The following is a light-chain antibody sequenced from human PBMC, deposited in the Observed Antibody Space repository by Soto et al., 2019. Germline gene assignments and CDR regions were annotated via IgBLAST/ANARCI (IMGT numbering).Light chain of an antibody. J-gene: IGKJ1*01. CDR3: QQRSNWPWT. V-gene: IGKV3-11*01. CDR2: DAS. Sequence: EIVLTQSPATLSSSPGETATLSCRASQSVSSYLAWYQQKPGQAPRLLIYDASNRATGIPARFSGSGSGTDFTLTISSLEPEDFAVYYCQQRSNWPWTFGQGTKVDI. CDR1: QSVSSY.